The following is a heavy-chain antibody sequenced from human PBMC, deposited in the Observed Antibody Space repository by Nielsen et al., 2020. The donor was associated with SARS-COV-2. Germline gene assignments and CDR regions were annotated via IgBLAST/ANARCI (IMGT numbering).Heavy chain of an antibody. CDR2: IIPIFGTA. V-gene: IGHV1-69*06. CDR3: ARVSYYYDSSGYYNFDY. D-gene: IGHD3-22*01. Sequence: SVKVSCKASGYTFTSYYMHWVRQAPGQGLEWMGGIIPIFGTANYAQKFQGRVTITADKSTSTAYMELSSLRSEDTAVYYCARVSYYYDSSGYYNFDYWGQGTLVTVSS. J-gene: IGHJ4*02. CDR1: GYTFTSYY.